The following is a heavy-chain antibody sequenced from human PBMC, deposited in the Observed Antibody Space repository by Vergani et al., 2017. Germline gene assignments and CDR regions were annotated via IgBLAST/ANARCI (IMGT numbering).Heavy chain of an antibody. CDR1: GYSISSGYY. CDR3: ASRLYYDILTGYSEVGYFDY. Sequence: QVQLQESGPGLVKPSETLSLTCAVSGYSISSGYYWGWIRQPPGKGLEWIGSIYHSGSTYYNPSPKSRVTISVDTSKNQFSLKLSSVTAADTAVYYCASRLYYDILTGYSEVGYFDYWGQGTLVTVSS. CDR2: IYHSGST. J-gene: IGHJ4*02. D-gene: IGHD3-9*01. V-gene: IGHV4-38-2*01.